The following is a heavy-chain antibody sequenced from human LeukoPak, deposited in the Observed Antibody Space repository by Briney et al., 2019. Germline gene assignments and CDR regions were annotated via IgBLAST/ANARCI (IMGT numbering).Heavy chain of an antibody. CDR1: GGAFSSYA. J-gene: IGHJ6*03. CDR3: ARVYGSGKSARHFYYYYYMDV. CDR2: IIPIFGTA. Sequence: SVKVSCKASGGAFSSYAISWVRQAPGQGLEWMGGIIPIFGTANYAQKFQGRVTITADEPTSTAYMELSSLRSEDTAVYYCARVYGSGKSARHFYYYYYMDVWGKGTTVTVSS. D-gene: IGHD3-10*01. V-gene: IGHV1-69*01.